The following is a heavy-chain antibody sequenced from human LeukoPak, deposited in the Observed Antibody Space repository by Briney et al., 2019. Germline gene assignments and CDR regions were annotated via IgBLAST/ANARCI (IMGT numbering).Heavy chain of an antibody. CDR3: ARAGGYCGSTSCYSGYYYYFMDV. CDR1: GYTFTDYY. Sequence: GASVKVSCKASGYTFTDYYLHWVRQAPGQGLEWMGWINPMSGVTDSKMKFQGRVTLTRDTSITTAYMELISLTSDDAAVYYCARAGGYCGSTSCYSGYYYYFMDVWGKGTTVTVSS. CDR2: INPMSGVT. V-gene: IGHV1-2*02. D-gene: IGHD2-2*01. J-gene: IGHJ6*03.